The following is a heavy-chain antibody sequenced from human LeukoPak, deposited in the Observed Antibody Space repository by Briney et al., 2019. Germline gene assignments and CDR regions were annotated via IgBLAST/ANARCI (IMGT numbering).Heavy chain of an antibody. V-gene: IGHV3-13*01. CDR2: IGTAGET. J-gene: IGHJ3*02. CDR3: ARGRDFDI. Sequence: GALRLSCAASGFTFSIYDLHWVRQATGKGLEWVSAIGTAGETYYLGSVKGRFTISRENAKNSLYLQMNSLRAGDTAVYYCARGRDFDIWGQGTMVTVSS. CDR1: GFTFSIYD.